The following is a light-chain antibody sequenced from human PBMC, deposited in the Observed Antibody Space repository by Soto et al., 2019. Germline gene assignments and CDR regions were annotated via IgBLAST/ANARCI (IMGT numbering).Light chain of an antibody. CDR1: SSDVGGYNY. CDR2: DVN. Sequence: QSVPTQPASVSGSPGQSITISCTGTSSDVGGYNYVSWYQQHPGKAPKLMIYDVNDRPSGVSNRFSGSKSGNTASLTISGLQAEDEADYYCTSYTSSSTVVFGGGTKLTVL. CDR3: TSYTSSSTVV. J-gene: IGLJ2*01. V-gene: IGLV2-14*03.